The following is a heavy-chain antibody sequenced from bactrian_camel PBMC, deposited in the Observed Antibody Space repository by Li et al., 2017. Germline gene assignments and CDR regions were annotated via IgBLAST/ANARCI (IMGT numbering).Heavy chain of an antibody. CDR3: ATVSFGTCTVVAGVNDFGS. D-gene: IGHD6*01. V-gene: IGHV3S26*01. CDR2: IDSAGST. J-gene: IGHJ6*01. Sequence: HVQLVESGGGSVQAGGSLRLSCVVSGYKYSRYCMAWLRQAPGKERQGVAAIDSAGSTSYADSVKGRFTISLDSAKNTACLQMSSLQPEDTAMYYCATVSFGTCTVVAGVNDFGSWGQGTQVTVS. CDR1: GYKYSRYC.